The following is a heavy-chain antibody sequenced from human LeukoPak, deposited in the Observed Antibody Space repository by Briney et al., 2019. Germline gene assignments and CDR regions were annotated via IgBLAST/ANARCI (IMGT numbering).Heavy chain of an antibody. V-gene: IGHV3-11*06. J-gene: IGHJ4*02. Sequence: GRSLRLSCAASGFTFSDYYMSWIRQAPGKGLEWVSYISGGSSYTNYADPVKGRFTISRDSAKNSLYLLMNSLRAEDTAVYYCARVSGRRYPDFWGQGTLVTVSS. CDR1: GFTFSDYY. CDR3: ARVSGRRYPDF. CDR2: ISGGSSYT. D-gene: IGHD2-8*01.